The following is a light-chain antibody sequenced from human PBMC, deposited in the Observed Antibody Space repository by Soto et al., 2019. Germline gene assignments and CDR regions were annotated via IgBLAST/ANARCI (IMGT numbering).Light chain of an antibody. CDR1: QDISSW. CDR2: AAS. V-gene: IGKV1-12*01. CDR3: QQGDSFPFT. Sequence: DIHMTQSPSSVSASVGDSVIITCRASQDISSWVAWYQQKPGKAPKLLISAASSFESGVPRRFSGSGSGTDFTLIISSLQPEDFATYFCQQGDSFPFTFGGGTKVEIK. J-gene: IGKJ4*01.